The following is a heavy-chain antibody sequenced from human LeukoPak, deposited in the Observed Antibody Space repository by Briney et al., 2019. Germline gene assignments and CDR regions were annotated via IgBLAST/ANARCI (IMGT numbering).Heavy chain of an antibody. V-gene: IGHV3-21*01. Sequence: KAGGSLRLSCAASGFTFSTYSMNWVRQAPGRGLEWVSSISSSGSYIYYADSVKGRFTISRDNAKNSLYLQMNSLRAEDTAVYYCARYRAVAGRLIDYRGQGTLVTVSS. CDR2: ISSSGSYI. CDR3: ARYRAVAGRLIDY. D-gene: IGHD6-19*01. J-gene: IGHJ4*02. CDR1: GFTFSTYS.